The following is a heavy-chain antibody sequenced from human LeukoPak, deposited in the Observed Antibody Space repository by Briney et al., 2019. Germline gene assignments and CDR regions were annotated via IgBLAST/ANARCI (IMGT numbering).Heavy chain of an antibody. Sequence: GSLRLSCAASGFTFSSYGMHWVRQAPGKGLEWVAVISYDGSNKYYADSVKGRFTISRDNSKNTLYLQMNSLRVEDTGVYYCARDYYGSIDYWGQGTQVTVSS. J-gene: IGHJ4*02. CDR3: ARDYYGSIDY. CDR2: ISYDGSNK. CDR1: GFTFSSYG. V-gene: IGHV3-30*03. D-gene: IGHD3-10*01.